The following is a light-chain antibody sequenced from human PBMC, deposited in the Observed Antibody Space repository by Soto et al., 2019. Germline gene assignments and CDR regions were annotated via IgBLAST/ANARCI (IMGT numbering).Light chain of an antibody. J-gene: IGKJ1*01. CDR2: AAS. V-gene: IGKV1-39*01. CDR3: QHYNGYSWT. Sequence: DIQMTQSPSSLSASVGDRVTITCRASQSISSYLNWYQQKPGKAPKLLIYAASSLESGVPSRFSGHGSGTEFTLTISSLQPDDLATYFCQHYNGYSWTFGQGTKVDIK. CDR1: QSISSY.